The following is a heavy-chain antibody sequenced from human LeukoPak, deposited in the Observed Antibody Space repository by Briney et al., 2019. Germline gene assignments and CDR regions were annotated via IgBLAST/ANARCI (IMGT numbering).Heavy chain of an antibody. D-gene: IGHD2-2*01. J-gene: IGHJ4*02. CDR3: ARDNCSSTSCLIDY. CDR2: IYYSGST. Sequence: SETLSLTCTVSGGSISSYYWSWIRQPPGKGLEWIGYIYYSGSTNYNPSLKSRVTISVDTSKNQFSLKLSSVTAAGTAVYYCARDNCSSTSCLIDYWGQGTLVTVSS. CDR1: GGSISSYY. V-gene: IGHV4-59*01.